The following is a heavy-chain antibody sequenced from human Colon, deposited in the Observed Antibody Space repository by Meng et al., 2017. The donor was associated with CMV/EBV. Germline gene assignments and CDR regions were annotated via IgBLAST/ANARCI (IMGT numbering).Heavy chain of an antibody. V-gene: IGHV3-30*02. CDR3: VRVLLDSYGFPFDY. D-gene: IGHD5-18*01. Sequence: GESLKISCTASGFTFSDYGMHWVRQTPDTGLEWVAYIRHVATDKYYVDSVKGRFTISRDNSKNTLYLQMNSLRAEDTAVYYCVRVLLDSYGFPFDYWGQGTLVTVSS. CDR2: IRHVATDK. J-gene: IGHJ4*02. CDR1: GFTFSDYG.